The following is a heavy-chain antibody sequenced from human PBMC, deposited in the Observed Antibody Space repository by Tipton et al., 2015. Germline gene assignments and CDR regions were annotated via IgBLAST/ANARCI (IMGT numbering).Heavy chain of an antibody. CDR2: LSYVGSNK. CDR3: ARVEAASLYFHYYYGMDV. Sequence: SLRLSCAASGFTFSSYGMHWVRQAPGKGLEWVAILSYVGSNKYYADSVKGRFTISRDNSMNTLVLQMNSLRAEDTAVYYCARVEAASLYFHYYYGMDVWGQGTTVTVSS. D-gene: IGHD2-15*01. CDR1: GFTFSSYG. V-gene: IGHV3-30*03. J-gene: IGHJ6*02.